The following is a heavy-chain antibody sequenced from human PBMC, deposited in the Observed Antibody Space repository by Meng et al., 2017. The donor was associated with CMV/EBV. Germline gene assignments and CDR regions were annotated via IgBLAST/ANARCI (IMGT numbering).Heavy chain of an antibody. V-gene: IGHV3-74*01. J-gene: IGHJ6*02. CDR1: GFTFSSYW. Sequence: GESLKISCAASGFTFSSYWMHWVRQAPGKGLVWVSRINSDGSSTSYADSVKGRFTISRDNAKNTLYLQMNSLRAEDTAVYYCAKDLGDCSGGSCYTIGMDVWGQGTTVTVSS. CDR2: INSDGSST. CDR3: AKDLGDCSGGSCYTIGMDV. D-gene: IGHD2-15*01.